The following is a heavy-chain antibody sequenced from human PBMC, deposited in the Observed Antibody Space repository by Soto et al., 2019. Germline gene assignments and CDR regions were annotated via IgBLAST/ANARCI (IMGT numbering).Heavy chain of an antibody. CDR2: ISYDGSNK. CDR1: GFTFSSYG. Sequence: QVQLVESGGGVVQPGRSLRLSCAASGFTFSSYGMHWVRQAPGKGLEWVAVISYDGSNKYYADSVKGRFTISRDNSKNTLYLQMNSLRAEDTAVYYCAKDTTSWYYYYGMDVWGQGTTVTASS. D-gene: IGHD1-26*01. V-gene: IGHV3-30*18. CDR3: AKDTTSWYYYYGMDV. J-gene: IGHJ6*02.